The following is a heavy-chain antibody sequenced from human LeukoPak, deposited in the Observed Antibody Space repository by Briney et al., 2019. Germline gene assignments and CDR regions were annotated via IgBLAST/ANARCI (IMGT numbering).Heavy chain of an antibody. CDR1: SGSIFFSNW. D-gene: IGHD6-13*01. CDR2: IFHSGST. Sequence: SETLSLTCAVSSGSIFFSNWWSWVRQPPGKGLEWIGQIFHSGSTSYSPSLKSRVTISVDKSKNQFSLKLTSVTAADTAVYYCARGPEQQLVEYYYYYYMDVWGKGTTVTISS. V-gene: IGHV4-4*02. J-gene: IGHJ6*03. CDR3: ARGPEQQLVEYYYYYYMDV.